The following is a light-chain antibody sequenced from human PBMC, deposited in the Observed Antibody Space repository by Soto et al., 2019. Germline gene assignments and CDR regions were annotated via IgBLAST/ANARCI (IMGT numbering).Light chain of an antibody. CDR3: SSCRGITALV. V-gene: IGLV2-14*03. CDR1: SSDVGGYNF. J-gene: IGLJ3*02. CDR2: EVS. Sequence: QSALTQPASVSGSPGQSITISCTGTSSDVGGYNFVSWYQQRPGKAPKLMIYEVSNRPSGVSNRFSGSKSGNTASLTISGLQVEDEADYYCSSCRGITALVFGGGTKLTV.